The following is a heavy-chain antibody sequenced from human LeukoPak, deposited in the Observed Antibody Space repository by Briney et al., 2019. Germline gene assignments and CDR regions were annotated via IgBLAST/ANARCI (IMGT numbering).Heavy chain of an antibody. CDR3: ARNGRYYYYGMDV. CDR1: GGSISSSSYY. J-gene: IGHJ6*02. Sequence: SETLSLTCTVSGGSISSSSYYWGWIRQPPGKGLEWIGYIYYSGSTNYNPSLKSRVTVSVDTSKNQLSLKLSSVTAADTAVYYCARNGRYYYYGMDVWGQGTTVTVSS. CDR2: IYYSGST. V-gene: IGHV4-61*05. D-gene: IGHD1-26*01.